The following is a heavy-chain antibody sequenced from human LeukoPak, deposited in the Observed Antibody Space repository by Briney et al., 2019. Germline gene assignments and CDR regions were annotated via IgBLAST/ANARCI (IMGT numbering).Heavy chain of an antibody. CDR3: ARGLIVGATSHDAFDI. CDR2: IYLAESNT. Sequence: KAGESLKISCKGFGYTFTNYWIGWVRQMPGKGLEWMGFIYLAESNTKYSPSFQGQVTISADKSISTAYLQWSSLKASDTAMYYCARGLIVGATSHDAFDIWGQGTMVTVSS. D-gene: IGHD1-26*01. CDR1: GYTFTNYW. J-gene: IGHJ3*02. V-gene: IGHV5-51*01.